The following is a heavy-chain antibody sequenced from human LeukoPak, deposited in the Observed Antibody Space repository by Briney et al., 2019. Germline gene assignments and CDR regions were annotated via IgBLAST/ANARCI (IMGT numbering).Heavy chain of an antibody. CDR2: IGTAGEI. CDR3: AKDTGGYSSGCFDY. D-gene: IGHD6-19*01. Sequence: GGSLRLSCAASGFTFRSYDMHWVRQATGKGLEWDSGIGTAGEIYYTGSVKGRFTISRENAKNSLYLQMNSLRAGDTAVYYCAKDTGGYSSGCFDYWGQGTLVTVSS. CDR1: GFTFRSYD. V-gene: IGHV3-13*01. J-gene: IGHJ4*02.